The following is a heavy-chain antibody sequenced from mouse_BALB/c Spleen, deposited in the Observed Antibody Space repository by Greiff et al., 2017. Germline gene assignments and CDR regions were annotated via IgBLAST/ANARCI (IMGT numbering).Heavy chain of an antibody. CDR1: GFTFSSYT. J-gene: IGHJ4*01. CDR2: ISNGSGST. CDR3: ARGDYGNSYYAMDY. V-gene: IGHV5-12-2*01. D-gene: IGHD2-1*01. Sequence: EVKLMESGGGLVQPGGSLKLSCAASGFTFSSYTMSWVRQTPEKRLEWVAYISNGSGSTYYPDTVKGRFTISRDNAKNTLYLQMSSLKSEDTAMYYCARGDYGNSYYAMDYWGQGTSVTVSS.